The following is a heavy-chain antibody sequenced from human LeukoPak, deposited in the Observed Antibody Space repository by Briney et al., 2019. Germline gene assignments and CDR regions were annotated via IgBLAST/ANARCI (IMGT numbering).Heavy chain of an antibody. J-gene: IGHJ6*03. CDR2: INWNGDET. V-gene: IGHV3-20*04. D-gene: IGHD3-3*01. Sequence: GGSLRLSCEASGFTYDSYGMSWVRQAPGKGLEWVSGINWNGDETAYADSVKGRFTISRDNAKSSLYLQMNSLRAEDTAVYYCARDRVEVLEWLIKKYYYYYMDVWGKGTTVTVSS. CDR3: ARDRVEVLEWLIKKYYYYYMDV. CDR1: GFTYDSYG.